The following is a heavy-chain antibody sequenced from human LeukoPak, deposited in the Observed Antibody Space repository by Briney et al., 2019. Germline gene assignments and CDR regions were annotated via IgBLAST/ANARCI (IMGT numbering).Heavy chain of an antibody. V-gene: IGHV4-39*01. Sequence: ASETLSLTCTVSGAISSSSYYWGWIRQPPGKGLEWIGSLFYSGSTYYNPSLKSRAAISVDTSKNQFSLKLTSVTAADTAVYYCARHYSGWYNFFDYWGQGTLVTVSS. CDR1: GAISSSSYY. J-gene: IGHJ4*02. CDR3: ARHYSGWYNFFDY. D-gene: IGHD6-19*01. CDR2: LFYSGST.